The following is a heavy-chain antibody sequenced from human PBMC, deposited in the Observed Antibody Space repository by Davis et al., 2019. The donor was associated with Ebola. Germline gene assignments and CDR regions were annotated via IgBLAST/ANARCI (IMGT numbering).Heavy chain of an antibody. CDR3: ARGDGYNFWGF. CDR1: GFSVSSNY. J-gene: IGHJ4*02. CDR2: VYRSGDI. V-gene: IGHV3-66*01. Sequence: GSLRPSCAVSGFSVSSNYMSWVRQAPGKGLEWVSVVYRSGDIYYADAVRGRFTISRDNSQNTVHLQMNSLRVEDTALYYCARGDGYNFWGFWGQGTLVTVSS. D-gene: IGHD5-24*01.